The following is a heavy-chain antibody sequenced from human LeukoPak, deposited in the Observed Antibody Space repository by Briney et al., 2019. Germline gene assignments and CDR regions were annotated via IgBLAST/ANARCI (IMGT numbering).Heavy chain of an antibody. CDR2: IRYDGSNK. Sequence: GGSLRLSCVVSGFTFSNYGMHWVRQAPGKGLEWVAFIRYDGSNKYYADSVKGRFTISRDNSKNSTLYLQMNSLRAEDTAVYYCAKERIGYSSSWYSFDSWGQGTLVTVSS. J-gene: IGHJ4*02. CDR1: GFTFSNYG. V-gene: IGHV3-30*02. D-gene: IGHD6-13*01. CDR3: AKERIGYSSSWYSFDS.